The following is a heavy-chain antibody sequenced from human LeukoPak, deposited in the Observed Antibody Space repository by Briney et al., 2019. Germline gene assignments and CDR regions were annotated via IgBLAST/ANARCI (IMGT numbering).Heavy chain of an antibody. CDR2: INHSGST. J-gene: IGHJ4*02. V-gene: IGHV4-34*01. CDR1: GGSFSGYY. CDR3: ARGSMVWYFDY. D-gene: IGHD3-10*01. Sequence: SETLSLTCAVYGGSFSGYYWSWIRQPPRKGLEWIGEINHSGSTNYNPSLKRRVTISVDTSKNQFSLKLGSVTAADTAVYYCARGSMVWYFDYWGQGTLVTVSS.